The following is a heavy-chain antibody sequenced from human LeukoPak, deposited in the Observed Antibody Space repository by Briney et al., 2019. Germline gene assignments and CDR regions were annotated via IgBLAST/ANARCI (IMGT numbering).Heavy chain of an antibody. CDR1: GGSISSSDDY. CDR2: IYYSGNT. D-gene: IGHD3-9*01. Sequence: SETLSLTCTVSGGSISSSDDYWGWIRQPPGKGLEWIGTIYYSGNTYDNPSLKSRLTISVDTSKNQFSLKLSSVTAADTAVYYCARHRSKYDILTGYYIAPPDYWGQGTLVTVSS. J-gene: IGHJ4*02. CDR3: ARHRSKYDILTGYYIAPPDY. V-gene: IGHV4-39*01.